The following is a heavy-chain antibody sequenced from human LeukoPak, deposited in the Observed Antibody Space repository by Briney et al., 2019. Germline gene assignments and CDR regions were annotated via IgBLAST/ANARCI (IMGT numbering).Heavy chain of an antibody. CDR3: ARGADYGGNFDY. CDR1: GGSISSYY. V-gene: IGHV4-4*09. CDR2: IYTSGST. Sequence: PSETLSLTCTVSGGSISSYYWSWIRQPPGKGLEWIGYIYTSGSTNYNPSLKSRVTISVDTSKNQFSLELSSVTAADTAVYYCARGADYGGNFDYWGQGTLVTVSS. J-gene: IGHJ4*02. D-gene: IGHD4-23*01.